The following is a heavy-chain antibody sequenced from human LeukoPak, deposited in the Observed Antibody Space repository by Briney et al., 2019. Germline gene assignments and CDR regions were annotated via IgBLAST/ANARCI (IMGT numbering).Heavy chain of an antibody. J-gene: IGHJ4*02. CDR3: ARDYYDILTGYYHPDY. CDR2: INAGNGNT. CDR1: GYTFTSYA. V-gene: IGHV1-3*03. Sequence: ASVKVSCKASGYTFTSYAMHWVRQAPGQRLEWMGWINAGNGNTKYSQEFQGRVTITRDTSASTAYMELSSLRSEDMAVYYCARDYYDILTGYYHPDYWGQGTLVTVSS. D-gene: IGHD3-9*01.